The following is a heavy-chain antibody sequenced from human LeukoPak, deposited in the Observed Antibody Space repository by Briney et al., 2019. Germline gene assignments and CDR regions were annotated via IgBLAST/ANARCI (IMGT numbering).Heavy chain of an antibody. Sequence: GGSLRLSCAASGFTFDDYAMHWVRQAPGKGLEWVSGISWNSGSIGYADSVKGRFTISRDNAKNSLYLQMNSLRAEDTALYYCARDPHCSGGSCYSDVSWFDPWGQGTLVTVSS. V-gene: IGHV3-9*01. D-gene: IGHD2-15*01. CDR1: GFTFDDYA. CDR3: ARDPHCSGGSCYSDVSWFDP. CDR2: ISWNSGSI. J-gene: IGHJ5*02.